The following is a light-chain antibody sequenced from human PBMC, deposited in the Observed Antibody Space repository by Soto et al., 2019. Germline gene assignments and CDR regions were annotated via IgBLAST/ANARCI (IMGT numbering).Light chain of an antibody. CDR1: QSVGSN. J-gene: IGKJ1*01. Sequence: IVLTQSPATLSVSPRAGPTLSCRASQSVGSNLAWYQQKPGQAPRLLIYDASNRATGIPDRFSGSGSGTDFTLTISRLEPEDFAVYYCQQYGSSGTFGQGTKVDI. CDR2: DAS. CDR3: QQYGSSGT. V-gene: IGKV3-20*01.